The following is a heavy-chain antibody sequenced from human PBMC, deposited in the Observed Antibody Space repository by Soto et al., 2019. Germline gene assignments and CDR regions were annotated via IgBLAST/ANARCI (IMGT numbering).Heavy chain of an antibody. CDR1: GGSISSSNW. V-gene: IGHV4-4*02. CDR2: IYHSGST. CDR3: ASHLEVGATGFLDY. Sequence: SETLSLTCAVSGGSISSSNWWSWVRQPPGKGLEWIGEIYHSGSTNYNPSLKSRVTISVDKSKNQFSLKLSSVTAADTAVYYCASHLEVGATGFLDYWGQGTLVTVSS. D-gene: IGHD1-26*01. J-gene: IGHJ4*02.